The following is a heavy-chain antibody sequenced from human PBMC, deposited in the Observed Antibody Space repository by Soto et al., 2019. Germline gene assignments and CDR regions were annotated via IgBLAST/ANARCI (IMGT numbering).Heavy chain of an antibody. V-gene: IGHV3-64*01. J-gene: IGHJ2*01. D-gene: IGHD2-15*01. CDR2: ITSNGGST. CDR1: GFTFSTYV. CDR3: ARGGYCSGGSCSSYQRPWYFVL. Sequence: GGSLRLSCAASGFTFSTYVMHWVRQAPGKGQEYVSLITSNGGSTYYANSVKGRFTISRDNSKNTLYLEVGSLRPDDMAEYYCARGGYCSGGSCSSYQRPWYFVLWGRGTLVTVSS.